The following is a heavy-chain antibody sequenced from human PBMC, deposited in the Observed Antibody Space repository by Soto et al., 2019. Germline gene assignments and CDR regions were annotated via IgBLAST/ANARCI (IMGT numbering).Heavy chain of an antibody. CDR1: GYPVTAYY. CDR3: ARGGGVGVAGSAAFDM. D-gene: IGHD3-3*01. CDR2: INPATGAA. V-gene: IGHV1-2*01. J-gene: IGHJ3*02. Sequence: QLHLVQSGAVVKKPGASVTVSCSASGYPVTAYYMHWVRQAPGRGLEWMGGINPATGAAKYTQTFQGRVTIARGPSPGTGFQGPGGPASWDTGLLYCARGGGVGVAGSAAFDMWGQGTLVTVSS.